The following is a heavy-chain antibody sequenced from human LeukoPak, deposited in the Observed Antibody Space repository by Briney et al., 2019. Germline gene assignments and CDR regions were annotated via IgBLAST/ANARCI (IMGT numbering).Heavy chain of an antibody. J-gene: IGHJ4*02. Sequence: PGGSLRLSCAASGFTFSSYWMSWVRQAPGKGLEWVANIKQDGSEKYYVGSVKGRFTISRDNAKNSLYLQMNSLRAEDTAVYYCARVNGDYVEYFDYWGQGTLVTVSS. CDR1: GFTFSSYW. D-gene: IGHD4-17*01. CDR3: ARVNGDYVEYFDY. CDR2: IKQDGSEK. V-gene: IGHV3-7*01.